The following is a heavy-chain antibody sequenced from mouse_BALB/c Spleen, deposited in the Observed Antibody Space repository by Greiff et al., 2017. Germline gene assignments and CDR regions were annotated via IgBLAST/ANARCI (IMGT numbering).Heavy chain of an antibody. CDR2: ISSGSSTI. CDR3: ARALRY. Sequence: EVNLVESGGGLVQPGGSRKLSCAASGFTFSSFGMHWVRQAPEKGLEWVAYISSGSSTIYYADTVKGRFTISRDNPKNTLFLQMTSLRSEDTAMYYCARALRYWGQGTLVTVSA. J-gene: IGHJ3*01. CDR1: GFTFSSFG. V-gene: IGHV5-17*02. D-gene: IGHD1-1*01.